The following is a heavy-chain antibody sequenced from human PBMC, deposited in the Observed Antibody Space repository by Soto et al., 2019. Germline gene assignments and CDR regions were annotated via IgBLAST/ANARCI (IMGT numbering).Heavy chain of an antibody. CDR1: GYTLTELS. V-gene: IGHV1-24*01. J-gene: IGHJ5*02. Sequence: GASVKVSCKVSGYTLTELSMHWVRQAPGKGLEWMGGFDPEDGETIYAQKFQGRVTMTEDTSTDTAHMELSSLRSEDTAVYYCATGYCSSTSCYKGEKDWFDPWGQGTLVTVSS. CDR2: FDPEDGET. D-gene: IGHD2-2*02. CDR3: ATGYCSSTSCYKGEKDWFDP.